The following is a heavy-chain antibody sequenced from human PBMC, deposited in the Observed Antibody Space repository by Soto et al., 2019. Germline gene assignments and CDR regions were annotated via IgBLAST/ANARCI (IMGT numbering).Heavy chain of an antibody. Sequence: ASVKVSCKASGYTFTSYGISWVRQAPGQGLEWMGWISAYNGNTNYAQKLQGRVTMTTDTSTSTAYMELRSLRSDDTAVYYCARDDIVLVPAAPNWFDPWGQGTPVTVSS. D-gene: IGHD2-2*01. CDR2: ISAYNGNT. J-gene: IGHJ5*02. V-gene: IGHV1-18*01. CDR1: GYTFTSYG. CDR3: ARDDIVLVPAAPNWFDP.